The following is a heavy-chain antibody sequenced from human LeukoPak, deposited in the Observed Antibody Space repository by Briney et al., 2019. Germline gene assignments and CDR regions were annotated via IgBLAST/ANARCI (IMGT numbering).Heavy chain of an antibody. J-gene: IGHJ4*02. D-gene: IGHD3-9*01. CDR2: IYYSGST. V-gene: IGHV4-59*01. CDR1: GGSISSYY. Sequence: SQTLPLTCTVSGGSISSYYWSWIRQPPGKGLEWIGYIYYSGSTNYNPSLKSRVTISVDTSKNQFSLKLSSVTAADTAVYYCARVRATGYILYFDYWGQGTLVTVSS. CDR3: ARVRATGYILYFDY.